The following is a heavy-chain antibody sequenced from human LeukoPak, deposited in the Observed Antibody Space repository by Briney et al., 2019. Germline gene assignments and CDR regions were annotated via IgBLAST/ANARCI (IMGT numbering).Heavy chain of an antibody. CDR1: GFTFSSYA. V-gene: IGHV3-23*01. Sequence: GGSLRLSCAASGFTFSSYAMSWVRQAPGKGLEWVSAISGSGGSTYYADSVKGRFTIPRDNSKNTLYLQMNSLRAEDTAVYYCAKDLEDGYSGYWGQGTLVTVSS. CDR3: AKDLEDGYSGY. CDR2: ISGSGGST. D-gene: IGHD5-18*01. J-gene: IGHJ4*02.